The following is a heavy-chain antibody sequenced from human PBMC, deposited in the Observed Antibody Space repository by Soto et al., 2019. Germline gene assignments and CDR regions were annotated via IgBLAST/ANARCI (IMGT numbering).Heavy chain of an antibody. CDR2: IYWDDDK. V-gene: IGHV2-5*02. CDR3: VHLLTGGRFDS. CDR1: GFSLSSSGVG. D-gene: IGHD3-16*01. J-gene: IGHJ4*02. Sequence: QITLKESGPSLVQPTETLTLTCTFSGFSLSSSGVGVAWIRQPPGKPLEWLELIYWDDDKYTSPSLKSRLTITKDTSKNPVVLLMTNMDPVDTATYFCVHLLTGGRFDSWGQGTLVTVSS.